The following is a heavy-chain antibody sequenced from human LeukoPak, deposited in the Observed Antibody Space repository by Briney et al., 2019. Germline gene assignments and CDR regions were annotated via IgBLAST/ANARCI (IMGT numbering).Heavy chain of an antibody. CDR2: MNPNSGNT. CDR3: ARDGSYDNSYYYGMDV. J-gene: IGHJ6*02. CDR1: GYTFTSYD. D-gene: IGHD3-22*01. V-gene: IGHV1-8*01. Sequence: ASVKVSCKASGYTFTSYDINWVRQATGQGLEWMGWMNPNSGNTGYAQKFQGRVTMTRNTSISTAYMELSSLRSEDTAVYYCARDGSYDNSYYYGMDVWGQGTTVTVSS.